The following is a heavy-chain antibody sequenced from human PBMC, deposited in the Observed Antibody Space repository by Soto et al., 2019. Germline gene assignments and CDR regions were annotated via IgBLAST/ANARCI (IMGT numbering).Heavy chain of an antibody. CDR1: GFTFTSSA. CDR2: IVVGSGNT. D-gene: IGHD3-9*01. J-gene: IGHJ4*01. Sequence: SVKVSCKASGFTFTSSAVQWVRQARGQRLEWIGWIVVGSGNTNYAQKFQERVTITRDMSTSTAYMELSSLRSEDTAVYYCAAETYYDILTGHGGAFDHWRHGTLVTVPS. CDR3: AAETYYDILTGHGGAFDH. V-gene: IGHV1-58*01.